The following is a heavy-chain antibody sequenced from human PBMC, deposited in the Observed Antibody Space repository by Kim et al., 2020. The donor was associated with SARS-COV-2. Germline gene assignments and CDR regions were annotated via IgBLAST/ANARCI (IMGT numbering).Heavy chain of an antibody. CDR3: LRDFLGV. J-gene: IGHJ6*02. D-gene: IGHD3-16*01. V-gene: IGHV3-7*01. Sequence: HDGREKNYVDSVKGRVTIARDNAKNSLHLQMSSLRVEDTAVYYCLRDFLGVWGQGTTVTVSS. CDR2: HDGREK.